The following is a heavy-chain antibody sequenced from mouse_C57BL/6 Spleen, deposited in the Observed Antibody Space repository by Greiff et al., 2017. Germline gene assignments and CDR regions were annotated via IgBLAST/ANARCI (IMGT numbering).Heavy chain of an antibody. V-gene: IGHV1-55*01. D-gene: IGHD3-3*01. CDR1: GSTFTSYW. J-gene: IGHJ1*03. CDR3: AREGLWYFDV. CDR2: IYPGSGST. Sequence: QVQLQQPGAELVKPGASVKLSCKASGSTFTSYWLTWVKQRPGQGLDWIGDIYPGSGSTNYNEKFKSKATLTVDTSSSTAYMQLSRLTSEESAVYYCAREGLWYFDVWGTGTTVTVSS.